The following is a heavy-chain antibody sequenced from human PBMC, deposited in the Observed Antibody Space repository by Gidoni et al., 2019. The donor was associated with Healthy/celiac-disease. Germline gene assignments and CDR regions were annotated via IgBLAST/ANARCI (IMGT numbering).Heavy chain of an antibody. CDR1: GYTFTSYG. Sequence: QVQLLQSGADVKKPGSSVKVSCKASGYTFTSYGISWVRQAPGQGLEWMGWISAYNGNTNYAQKLQGRVTMTTDTSTSTAYMELRSLRSDDTAVYYWARGGPQRQQLVHNWFDPWGQGTLVTVSS. D-gene: IGHD6-13*01. CDR3: ARGGPQRQQLVHNWFDP. J-gene: IGHJ5*02. CDR2: ISAYNGNT. V-gene: IGHV1-18*04.